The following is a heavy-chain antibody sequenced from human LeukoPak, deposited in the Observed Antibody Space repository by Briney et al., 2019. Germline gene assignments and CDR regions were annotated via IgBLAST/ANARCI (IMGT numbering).Heavy chain of an antibody. J-gene: IGHJ4*02. CDR1: GFTFSTYA. V-gene: IGHV3-23*01. CDR3: ATLYSNSFDY. CDR2: ISGTGGST. D-gene: IGHD4-11*01. Sequence: GGSLRLSCAASGFTFSTYAMTWVRQAPGKGLEWVSLISGTGGSTYYADSVKGRFTISRDNSKNTLYLQMNSLRAEDTAVYYCATLYSNSFDYWGQGTLVTVSS.